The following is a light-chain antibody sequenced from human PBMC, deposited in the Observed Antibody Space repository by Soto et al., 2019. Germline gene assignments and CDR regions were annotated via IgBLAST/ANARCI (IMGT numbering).Light chain of an antibody. CDR3: SSYTSTSTLV. Sequence: QSALTQPASMSGSPGQSITISCTGTNSDVDGYNFVSWYQQHPGKAPKLMIYDVSNRPSGVSNRFSGSKSGNTASLTISGLQAEDEADYYCSSYTSTSTLVFGGGTKLPVL. CDR1: NSDVDGYNF. CDR2: DVS. V-gene: IGLV2-14*03. J-gene: IGLJ2*01.